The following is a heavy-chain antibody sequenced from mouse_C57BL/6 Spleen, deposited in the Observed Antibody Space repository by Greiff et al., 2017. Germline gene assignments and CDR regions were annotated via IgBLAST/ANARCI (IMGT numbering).Heavy chain of an antibody. J-gene: IGHJ2*01. CDR3: TRGPFTTGFDY. CDR2: IRNKANNHAT. Sequence: EVKVEESGGGLVQPGGSMKLSCAASGFTFSDAWMDWVRQSPEKGLEWVAEIRNKANNHATYYAESVKGRFTISRDDSKSSVYLQMNSLRAEDTGIYYCTRGPFTTGFDYWGQGTTLTVSS. CDR1: GFTFSDAW. V-gene: IGHV6-6*01. D-gene: IGHD2-12*01.